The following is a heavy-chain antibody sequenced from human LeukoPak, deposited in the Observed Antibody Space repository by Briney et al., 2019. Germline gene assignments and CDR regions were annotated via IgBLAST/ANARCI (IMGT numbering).Heavy chain of an antibody. CDR1: GFTFSSYE. CDR3: ARVTGYVMEDYFDY. Sequence: PGGSLRLSCAASGFTFSSYEMNWVRQAPGKGLEWVSYISSSGSTIYYADSVKGRFTISRDNAKNSLYLQMNSLRAEDTAVYYCARVTGYVMEDYFDYWGQGTLVTVSS. J-gene: IGHJ4*02. CDR2: ISSSGSTI. D-gene: IGHD6-13*01. V-gene: IGHV3-48*03.